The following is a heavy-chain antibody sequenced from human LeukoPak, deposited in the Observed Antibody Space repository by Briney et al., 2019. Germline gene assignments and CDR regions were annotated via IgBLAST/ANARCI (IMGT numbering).Heavy chain of an antibody. V-gene: IGHV4-39*01. J-gene: IGHJ3*02. Sequence: SETLSLTCTVSGGSISSSSYYWGCIRQPPGKGLECIGSIYYSGSTYYNPSLKSRVTISVDTSKNQFSLKLSSVTAADTAVYYCARHRNRVLRRAFDIWGQGTMVTVSS. CDR3: ARHRNRVLRRAFDI. CDR1: GGSISSSSYY. D-gene: IGHD1-14*01. CDR2: IYYSGST.